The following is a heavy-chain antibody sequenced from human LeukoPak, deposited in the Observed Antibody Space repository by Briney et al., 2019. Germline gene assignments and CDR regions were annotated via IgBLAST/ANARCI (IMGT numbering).Heavy chain of an antibody. CDR2: IYTSGST. J-gene: IGHJ5*02. D-gene: IGHD6-6*01. V-gene: IGHV4-4*07. CDR1: GGSISSYY. CDR3: ARQKNSSSRGWFDP. Sequence: PSETLSLTCTVSGGSISSYYWSWIRQPAGKGLEWIGRIYTSGSTNYNPSLKSRVTMSVDTSKNQFSLKLSSVTAADTAVYYCARQKNSSSRGWFDPWGQGTLVTVSS.